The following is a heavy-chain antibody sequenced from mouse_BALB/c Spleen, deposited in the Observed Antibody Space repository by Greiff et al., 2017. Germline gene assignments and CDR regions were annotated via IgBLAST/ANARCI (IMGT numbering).Heavy chain of an antibody. CDR2: ISSGGGST. CDR1: GFAFSSYD. D-gene: IGHD2-4*01. Sequence: EVKLVESGGGLVKPGGSLKLSCAASGFAFSSYDMSWVRQTPEKRLEWVAYISSGGGSTYYPDTVKGRFTISRDNAKNTLYLQMSSLKSEDTAMYYCARPPYDDDESLRAMDYWGQGTSVTVSS. CDR3: ARPPYDDDESLRAMDY. J-gene: IGHJ4*01. V-gene: IGHV5-12-1*01.